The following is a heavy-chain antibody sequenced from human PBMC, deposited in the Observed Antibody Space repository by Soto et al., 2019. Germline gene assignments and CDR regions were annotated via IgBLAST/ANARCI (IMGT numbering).Heavy chain of an antibody. CDR3: ARPYDSSNSPRFDY. V-gene: IGHV1-18*01. J-gene: IGHJ4*02. CDR1: GYRFTSYG. D-gene: IGHD3-22*01. CDR2: ISAYNGNT. Sequence: ASVKVSCKASGYRFTSYGIIWVRQAPGQGLEWMGWISAYNGNTKYAQKFQGRVTMTTDTSTSTAYMELRSLRSDDTAVYYCARPYDSSNSPRFDYWGQGTLVTVSS.